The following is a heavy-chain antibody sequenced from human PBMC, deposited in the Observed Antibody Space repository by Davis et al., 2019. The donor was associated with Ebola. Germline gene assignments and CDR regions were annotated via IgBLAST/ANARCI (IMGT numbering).Heavy chain of an antibody. CDR3: ARDGSYSSSSGDY. J-gene: IGHJ4*02. D-gene: IGHD6-6*01. CDR1: GFTFSSYL. CDR2: IKQDGSEK. V-gene: IGHV3-7*01. Sequence: GESLKISCAASGFTFSSYLMSWVRQAPGKGLEWVANIKQDGSEKYYVDSVKGRFTISRDNAKNSLYLQMNSLRAEDTAVYYCARDGSYSSSSGDYWGQGTLVTVSS.